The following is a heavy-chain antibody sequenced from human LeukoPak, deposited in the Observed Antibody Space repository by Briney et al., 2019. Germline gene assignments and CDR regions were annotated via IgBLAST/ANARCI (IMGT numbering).Heavy chain of an antibody. V-gene: IGHV4-34*01. CDR1: GGSFSGYY. J-gene: IGHJ4*02. Sequence: SETLSLTCAVYGGSFSGYYWSWIRQPPGKGLEWIGEINHSGSTNYNPSLKSRVTISVDTSKNQFSLKLSSVTAADTAVCYCARSAARRRSGWYGGYYFDYWGQGTLVTVSS. D-gene: IGHD6-19*01. CDR2: INHSGST. CDR3: ARSAARRRSGWYGGYYFDY.